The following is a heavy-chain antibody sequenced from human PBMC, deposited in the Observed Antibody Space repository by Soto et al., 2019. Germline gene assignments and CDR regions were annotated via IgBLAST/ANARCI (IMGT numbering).Heavy chain of an antibody. CDR1: GFTFRSSA. Sequence: GGSLRLSCEASGFTFRSSAMGWVRQAPGKGLEWVSGISCCGGTTSYADSVRGRFIISRDDSQNTLYLQMNSLRGEDTARYYCAKADGQQWLLQNLESWGPGDLVTVSS. J-gene: IGHJ5*01. CDR3: AKADGQQWLLQNLES. V-gene: IGHV3-23*01. CDR2: ISCCGGTT. D-gene: IGHD6-19*01.